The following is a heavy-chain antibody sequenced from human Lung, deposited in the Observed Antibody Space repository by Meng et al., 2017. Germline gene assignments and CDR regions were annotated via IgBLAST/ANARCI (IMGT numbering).Heavy chain of an antibody. CDR2: FIDIGST. J-gene: IGHJ4*02. CDR1: VGSCSGDY. CDR3: FIRTYSCGRYFDY. V-gene: IGHV4-34*12. Sequence: LLQPGGGVLLPPSTLPLHTCAVDVGSCSGDYWSWCRRPPVEGREWFREFIDIGSTNYNHSLQSRVTISLEASKKQFSLRVTTVTAADRAVYYCFIRTYSCGRYFDYWGQGTLVTVSS. D-gene: IGHD6-19*01.